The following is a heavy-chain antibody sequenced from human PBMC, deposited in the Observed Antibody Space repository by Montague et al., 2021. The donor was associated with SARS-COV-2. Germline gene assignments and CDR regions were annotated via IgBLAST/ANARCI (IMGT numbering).Heavy chain of an antibody. Sequence: SLRLSCAASGFSFSSYWMSWVRQAPGKGLEWVANIKQDGSEKYYVDSVKGRFTISRDNAKNSPYLQMNSLRAEDTAVYYCARKTGGGYWGQGALVTVSS. D-gene: IGHD3-16*01. J-gene: IGHJ4*02. V-gene: IGHV3-7*03. CDR2: IKQDGSEK. CDR1: GFSFSSYW. CDR3: ARKTGGGY.